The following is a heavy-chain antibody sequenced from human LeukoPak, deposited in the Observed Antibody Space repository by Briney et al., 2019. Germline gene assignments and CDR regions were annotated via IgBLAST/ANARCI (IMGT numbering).Heavy chain of an antibody. J-gene: IGHJ4*02. CDR3: ARRPGN. V-gene: IGHV3-53*01. D-gene: IGHD1-14*01. Sequence: GGSLRLSCVASGFAVGSNYMSWVRQAPGKGLEWVSLIYSGGAIRYADSVKGRFTISRDSSKNTLFLQMNDLTVEYTARYYCARRPGNWGQGILVTI. CDR1: GFAVGSNY. CDR2: IYSGGAI.